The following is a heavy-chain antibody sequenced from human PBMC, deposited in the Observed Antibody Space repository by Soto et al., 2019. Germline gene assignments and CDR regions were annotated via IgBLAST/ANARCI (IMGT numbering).Heavy chain of an antibody. Sequence: GGSLRLSCAASGFTFSSYWMSWVRQAPGKGLEWVANIKQDGSEKYYVDAVKGRFTISRDNAKNSLYLQMNSLRAKDTAVYYCATVVVILIDVWGQGTTVTVSS. CDR2: IKQDGSEK. CDR1: GFTFSSYW. J-gene: IGHJ6*02. V-gene: IGHV3-7*01. D-gene: IGHD3-22*01. CDR3: ATVVVILIDV.